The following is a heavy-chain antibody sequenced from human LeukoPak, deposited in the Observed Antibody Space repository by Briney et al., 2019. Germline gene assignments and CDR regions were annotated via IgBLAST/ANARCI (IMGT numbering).Heavy chain of an antibody. V-gene: IGHV1-2*02. CDR2: INPSSGGT. CDR1: GYTFTGYY. CDR3: ARAGDSSGYYVYYYYYMDV. J-gene: IGHJ6*03. D-gene: IGHD3-22*01. Sequence: ASVKVSCKASGYTFTGYYMHWVRQAPGQGLEWMGWINPSSGGTNYAQKFQGRVTMTRDTSISTAYMELSRLRSDDTAVYYCARAGDSSGYYVYYYYYMDVWGKGTTVTVSS.